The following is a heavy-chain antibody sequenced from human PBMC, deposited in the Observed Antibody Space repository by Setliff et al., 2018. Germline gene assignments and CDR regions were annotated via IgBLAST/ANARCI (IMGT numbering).Heavy chain of an antibody. D-gene: IGHD3-10*01. CDR1: GFNFFSYA. Sequence: TGGSLRLSCAASGFNFFSYAMHWVRQVPGKGLEWLSKISGDGNTVYYADSVRGRFTISRDNAKNSLYLQMNSLRAEDSAVYYCARDGVFYAMDFWGQGTTVTVSS. J-gene: IGHJ6*02. CDR2: ISGDGNTV. CDR3: ARDGVFYAMDF. V-gene: IGHV3-48*03.